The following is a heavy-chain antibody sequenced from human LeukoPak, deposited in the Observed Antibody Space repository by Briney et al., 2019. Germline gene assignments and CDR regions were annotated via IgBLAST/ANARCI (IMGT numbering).Heavy chain of an antibody. Sequence: PAETLSLTCTVSGGSIISSDYCWGWIRQPPGKGLEWIMSVHYSGSTYYNPSLKSRVTISVDTSKNQFSLNLNSVTAADTAVYYCASYYASGSSRFDYWGQGTLVTVSS. J-gene: IGHJ4*02. CDR1: GGSIISSDYC. V-gene: IGHV4-39*01. CDR3: ASYYASGSSRFDY. D-gene: IGHD3-10*01. CDR2: VHYSGST.